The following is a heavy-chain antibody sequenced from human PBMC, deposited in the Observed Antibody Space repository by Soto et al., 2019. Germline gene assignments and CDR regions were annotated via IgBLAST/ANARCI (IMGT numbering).Heavy chain of an antibody. CDR1: GFTFSSYV. J-gene: IGHJ4*02. CDR2: ISGSGGNT. D-gene: IGHD2-15*01. V-gene: IGHV3-23*01. CDR3: ARGYCSGDTCYHIDY. Sequence: EVQLLDSGGGSVQPGGSLRLSCAASGFTFSSYVMRWVRQAPGKGLERVSSISGSGGNTYYTDSVKGRFTVTRDNSKNTLYLQMNSLRAEDTAVYFCARGYCSGDTCYHIDYWGQGTLVTVSS.